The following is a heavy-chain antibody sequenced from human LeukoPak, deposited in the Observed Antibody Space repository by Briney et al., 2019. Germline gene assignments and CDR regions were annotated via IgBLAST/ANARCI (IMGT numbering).Heavy chain of an antibody. V-gene: IGHV3-30*04. Sequence: GGSLRLSCAASGGTFTSSPMHWVRQAPGKGLEWVAVISYDGGDKYSADSVKGRFTVSRDNSKNTLYLQMNSLRAEDTAVYYCARKGYDSSGYYLVLQHWGQGTLVTVSS. J-gene: IGHJ1*01. CDR3: ARKGYDSSGYYLVLQH. CDR2: ISYDGGDK. CDR1: GGTFTSSP. D-gene: IGHD3-22*01.